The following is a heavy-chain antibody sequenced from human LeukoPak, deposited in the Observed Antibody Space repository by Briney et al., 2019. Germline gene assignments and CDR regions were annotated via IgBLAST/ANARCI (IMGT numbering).Heavy chain of an antibody. D-gene: IGHD1-7*01. CDR3: AKDERNWNYNLASQTYD. CDR1: GFTFSSYA. J-gene: IGHJ4*02. Sequence: GGSLRLSCAASGFTFSSYAMSWVRQAPGKGLEWVSTISGYGGNTYYADSVKGRFTISRDNSKNTLYLQMNSLRAEDTAVYYCAKDERNWNYNLASQTYDWGQGTLVTVSS. V-gene: IGHV3-23*01. CDR2: ISGYGGNT.